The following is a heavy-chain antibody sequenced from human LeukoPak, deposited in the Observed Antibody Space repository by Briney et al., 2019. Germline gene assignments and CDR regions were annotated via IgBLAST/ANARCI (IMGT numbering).Heavy chain of an antibody. CDR1: GGSISSSSYY. V-gene: IGHV4-39*01. J-gene: IGHJ3*01. Sequence: PSETLSLTCTVSGGSISSSSYYWGWIRQPPGKGPEWIGYIYHSGSTYYNPSLKSRVTISVDRSKNQFSLKLNSVTAADTAVYYCARITDRTIFGEIMHGFDVWGQGTPVTVSS. CDR2: IYHSGST. CDR3: ARITDRTIFGEIMHGFDV. D-gene: IGHD3-3*01.